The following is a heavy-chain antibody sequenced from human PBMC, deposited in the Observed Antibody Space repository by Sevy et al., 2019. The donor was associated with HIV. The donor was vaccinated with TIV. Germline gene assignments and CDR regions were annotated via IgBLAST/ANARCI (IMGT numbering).Heavy chain of an antibody. CDR1: GFTFSSYG. CDR2: ISYDGSNK. D-gene: IGHD1-26*01. V-gene: IGHV3-30*18. Sequence: GGALRLSCAASGFTFSSYGMHWVRQAPGKGLEWVAVISYDGSNKYYADSGKGRFTISRDNSKNTLYLQMNSVRAEDTAGNYCAKDPQAGATIEGSGFDYWGQGTLVTVSS. CDR3: AKDPQAGATIEGSGFDY. J-gene: IGHJ4*02.